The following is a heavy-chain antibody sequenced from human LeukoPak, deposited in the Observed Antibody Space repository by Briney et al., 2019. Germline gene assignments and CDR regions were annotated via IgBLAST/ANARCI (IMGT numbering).Heavy chain of an antibody. V-gene: IGHV4-59*12. CDR2: IYYSGST. CDR3: ARGQHGQGLAGYFLDY. J-gene: IGHJ4*02. Sequence: PSETLSLTCTVSGGSISSYYWSWIRQPPGKGLEWIGIIYYSGSTYYNPSLKSRVTISVDTSKNQFSLKLSSETAADTAVYHCARGQHGQGLAGYFLDYWGQGTLVTVSS. D-gene: IGHD3-9*01. CDR1: GGSISSYY.